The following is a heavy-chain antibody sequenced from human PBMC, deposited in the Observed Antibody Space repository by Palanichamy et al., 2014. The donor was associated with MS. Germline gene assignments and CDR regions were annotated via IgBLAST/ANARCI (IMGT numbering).Heavy chain of an antibody. V-gene: IGHV4-34*01. J-gene: IGHJ5*02. Sequence: QVQLQQWGAGLLKPSETLSLTCGVYGGSLSGFYWSWIRQPPGKGLEWIGESSHSGNTKYNLSLKSRVTVSVDMSKNQFSLKMTSVTAADTAVYYCTRNNWFDPWGQGTLVTVSS. CDR2: SSHSGNT. CDR3: TRNNWFDP. CDR1: GGSLSGFY.